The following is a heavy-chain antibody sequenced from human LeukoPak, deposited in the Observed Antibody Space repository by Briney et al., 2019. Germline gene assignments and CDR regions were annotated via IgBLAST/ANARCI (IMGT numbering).Heavy chain of an antibody. Sequence: GGSLRLSCAASGFTFSSYWMSWVRQAPGKGLEWVANIKQDGSEKYYVDSAKGRFTISRDNAKNSLYLQMNSLRAEDTAVYYCARDGKRSGSYSYYYYGMDVWGQGTTVTVSS. CDR3: ARDGKRSGSYSYYYYGMDV. J-gene: IGHJ6*02. D-gene: IGHD1-26*01. CDR2: IKQDGSEK. CDR1: GFTFSSYW. V-gene: IGHV3-7*01.